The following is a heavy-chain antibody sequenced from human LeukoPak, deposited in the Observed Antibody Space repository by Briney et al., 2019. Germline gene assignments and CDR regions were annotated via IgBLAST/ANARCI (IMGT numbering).Heavy chain of an antibody. V-gene: IGHV1-69*01. CDR2: IIPIFGTA. D-gene: IGHD3-22*01. CDR1: GGTFISYA. CDR3: ASPYYDSSGYYYLGY. J-gene: IGHJ4*02. Sequence: ASVKVSCKASGGTFISYAISWVRQAPGQGLEWMGGIIPIFGTANYAPKFQGRVTITADESTSTAYMELSSLRSEDTAVYYCASPYYDSSGYYYLGYWGQGTLVTVSS.